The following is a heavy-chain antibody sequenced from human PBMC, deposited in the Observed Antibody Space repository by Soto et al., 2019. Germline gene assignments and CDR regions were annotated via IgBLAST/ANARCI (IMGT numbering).Heavy chain of an antibody. Sequence: PGGSLRLSCAASGFTFSSYEMNWVRQAPGKGLEWVSYISSSGSTIYYADSVKGRFTISRDNAKNSLYLQMNSLRAEDTAVYYCARVGGWYSSGWYYYGMDVWGQGTTVTVSS. CDR2: ISSSGSTI. V-gene: IGHV3-48*03. CDR1: GFTFSSYE. CDR3: ARVGGWYSSGWYYYGMDV. D-gene: IGHD6-19*01. J-gene: IGHJ6*02.